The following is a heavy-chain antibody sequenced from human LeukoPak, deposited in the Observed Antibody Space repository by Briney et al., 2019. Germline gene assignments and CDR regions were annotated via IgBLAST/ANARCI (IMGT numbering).Heavy chain of an antibody. CDR3: AREGPRGNSQFDY. V-gene: IGHV3-74*01. Sequence: PGGSLRLSCETAGFTFSSYVMHWVRRTPGKGLVWVSRISHDGIISYADSVKGRFTISRDNSKNTLYLQMNSLRAEDTAVYYCAREGPRGNSQFDYWGQGTLVTVSS. J-gene: IGHJ4*02. D-gene: IGHD2/OR15-2a*01. CDR1: GFTFSSYV. CDR2: ISHDGII.